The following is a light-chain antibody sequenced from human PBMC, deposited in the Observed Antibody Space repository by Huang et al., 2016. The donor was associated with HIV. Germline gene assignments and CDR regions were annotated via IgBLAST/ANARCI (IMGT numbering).Light chain of an antibody. V-gene: IGKV3-15*01. J-gene: IGKJ3*01. Sequence: ERVMTQSPVTLSVSPGERATFSCRASQRISGKLAWYQQKPGQAPRLLIYGASTRATGIPARFSDSGSGTEFTLTISSLQSEDFAVYYCQQYNNWPFTFGPGTRVDIK. CDR2: GAS. CDR1: QRISGK. CDR3: QQYNNWPFT.